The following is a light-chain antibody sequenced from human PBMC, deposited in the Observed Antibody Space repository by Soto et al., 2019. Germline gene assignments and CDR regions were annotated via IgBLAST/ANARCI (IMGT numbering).Light chain of an antibody. CDR3: GTWDSSLSAGV. V-gene: IGLV1-51*02. CDR1: SSNIGNNY. J-gene: IGLJ7*01. Sequence: QSVLTQPPSVSAAPGQKVTISCSGSSSNIGNNYVSWYQQLPGTAPKLLIYENNKRPSGIPDRFSDSKSGTSATLGITGLQTGDEADYYCGTWDSSLSAGVFGGGTQLTVL. CDR2: ENN.